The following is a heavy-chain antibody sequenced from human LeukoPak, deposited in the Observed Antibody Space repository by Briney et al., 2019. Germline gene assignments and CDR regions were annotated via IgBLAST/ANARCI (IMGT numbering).Heavy chain of an antibody. J-gene: IGHJ4*02. D-gene: IGHD6-13*01. Sequence: GGSLRLSCAASGFTFSSYAMSWVRQAPGKGLEWVSAISGSGGSTYYAGSVKGRFTISRDNSKNTLYLQMNSLRAEDAAVYYCDSSSWYVGSRLAYWGQGTLVTVSS. CDR3: DSSSWYVGSRLAY. V-gene: IGHV3-23*01. CDR1: GFTFSSYA. CDR2: ISGSGGST.